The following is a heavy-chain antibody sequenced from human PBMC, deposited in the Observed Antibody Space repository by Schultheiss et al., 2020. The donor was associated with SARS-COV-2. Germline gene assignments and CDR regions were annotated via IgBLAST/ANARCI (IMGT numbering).Heavy chain of an antibody. V-gene: IGHV4-34*01. Sequence: SQTLSLTCSVYGGSFSGYYWSWIRQPPGKGLEWIGEINHSGSTNYNPSLKSRVTISVDKSKNQFSLKLSSVTAADTAVYYCARGDWFDPWGQGTLVTVSS. J-gene: IGHJ5*02. CDR1: GGSFSGYY. CDR3: ARGDWFDP. CDR2: INHSGST.